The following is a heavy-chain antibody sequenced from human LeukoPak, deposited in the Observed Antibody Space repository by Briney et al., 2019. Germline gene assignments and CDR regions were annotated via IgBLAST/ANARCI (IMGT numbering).Heavy chain of an antibody. D-gene: IGHD2-15*01. Sequence: ASAKVSCKASGYSFTGYYLHWVRQAPGQGLEWMGRINPNSGGTNYAQKFQGRVTLTRDTSISTAYMQLSRLTSDDTAVYYCTSNVGGSPGDYWGQGTLVTVSS. CDR1: GYSFTGYY. V-gene: IGHV1-2*06. CDR3: TSNVGGSPGDY. CDR2: INPNSGGT. J-gene: IGHJ4*02.